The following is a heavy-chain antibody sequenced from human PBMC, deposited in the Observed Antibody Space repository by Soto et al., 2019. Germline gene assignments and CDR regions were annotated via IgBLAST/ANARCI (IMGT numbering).Heavy chain of an antibody. D-gene: IGHD3-22*01. CDR3: AKDLYYYDSSGYYDY. CDR2: SSGSGGST. J-gene: IGHJ4*02. CDR1: GFTFSSSA. Sequence: WVSLRLSCAASGFTFSSSAMTWVRQAPGKGLEWVSASSGSGGSTYYADSVKGRFTISRDNSKTTLYLQMNSLRAEDTALYYCAKDLYYYDSSGYYDYWGQGTLVTVSS. V-gene: IGHV3-23*01.